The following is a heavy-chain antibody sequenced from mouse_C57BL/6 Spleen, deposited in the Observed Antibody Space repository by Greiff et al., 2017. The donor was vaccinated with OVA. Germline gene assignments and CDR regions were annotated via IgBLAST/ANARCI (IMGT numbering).Heavy chain of an antibody. Sequence: DVKLVESGGGLVKPGGSLKLSCAASGFTFSSYAMSWVRQTPEKRLEWVATISDGGRYTYYPDNVKGRFTISRDNDKNNLYVQMSHLKSEDTAMYYCARRSLITAVVAPAYYFDYWGQGTTLTVSS. CDR1: GFTFSSYA. CDR2: ISDGGRYT. CDR3: ARRSLITAVVAPAYYFDY. J-gene: IGHJ2*01. V-gene: IGHV5-4*03. D-gene: IGHD1-1*01.